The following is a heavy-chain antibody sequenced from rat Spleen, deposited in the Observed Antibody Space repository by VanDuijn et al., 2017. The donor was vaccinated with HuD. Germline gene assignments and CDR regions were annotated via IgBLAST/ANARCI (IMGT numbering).Heavy chain of an antibody. CDR1: GFTFSNYG. Sequence: EVQLVESGGGLVQPGRSMKLSCVASGFTFSNYGMAWVRQAPKKGLEWVAYISCDGVSTYYRYSVKGRFPISRDNAKSSLYLQMDSLRSEDTATYYCTTGRYNFFDYWGQGVMVTVSS. V-gene: IGHV5-20*01. J-gene: IGHJ2*01. D-gene: IGHD1-5*01. CDR2: ISCDGVST. CDR3: TTGRYNFFDY.